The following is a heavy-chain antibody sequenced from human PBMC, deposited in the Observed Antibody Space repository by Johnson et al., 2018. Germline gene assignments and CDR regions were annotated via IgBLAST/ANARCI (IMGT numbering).Heavy chain of an antibody. Sequence: EVQLVESGGGLIQPGGSLRLSCAASGFTVSSNYMNWVRQAPGKGLEWVSGTYSGGSTSYADSVKGRFTISRDNSKNTLYLQMNSRRADDTAVYYCAGGVIAGAGALSRMDVWGQGTTVTVSS. CDR2: TYSGGST. CDR1: GFTVSSNY. J-gene: IGHJ6*02. D-gene: IGHD6-19*01. V-gene: IGHV3-53*01. CDR3: AGGVIAGAGALSRMDV.